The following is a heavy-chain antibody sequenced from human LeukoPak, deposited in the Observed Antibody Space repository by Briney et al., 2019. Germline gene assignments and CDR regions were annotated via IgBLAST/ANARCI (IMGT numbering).Heavy chain of an antibody. J-gene: IGHJ4*02. D-gene: IGHD3-10*01. CDR1: GGSISSGDYY. CDR3: ARVSITMVRTLNELRDFDY. V-gene: IGHV4-30-4*01. Sequence: PSETLSLTCTVSGGSISSGDYYWSWIRQTPGKGLEWIGYIYYSGTTYYNPSLKSRVTILIDTSKNQFSLKLSSVTAADTAVYYCARVSITMVRTLNELRDFDYWGQGTLVTVSS. CDR2: IYYSGTT.